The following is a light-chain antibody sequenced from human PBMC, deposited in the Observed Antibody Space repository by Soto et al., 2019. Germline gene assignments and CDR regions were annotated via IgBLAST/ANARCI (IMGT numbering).Light chain of an antibody. CDR2: GVS. V-gene: IGKV1-39*01. Sequence: DIQMTQSPSSLSASVGDTITVTCRASQTISLYLNSYQQKPGNAPKLLIYGVSTLQSGVPSRFNGSGAGTDFALTIVGLQPEDFATYYCQQSYSSPLTFGGGTKVEMK. J-gene: IGKJ4*01. CDR1: QTISLY. CDR3: QQSYSSPLT.